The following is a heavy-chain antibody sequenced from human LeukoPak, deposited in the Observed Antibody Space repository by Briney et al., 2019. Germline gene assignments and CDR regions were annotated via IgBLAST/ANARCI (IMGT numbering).Heavy chain of an antibody. J-gene: IGHJ4*02. D-gene: IGHD1-26*01. CDR3: ARRLFIGGYQNYFDY. CDR1: GYSFTSYW. CDR2: IYPGDSDT. V-gene: IGHV5-51*01. Sequence: ESLKISCKGSGYSFTSYWIGWVRQMPGKGLEWMGIIYPGDSDTRYSPSFQGQVTISADKSISTAYLQWSSLEASDTAMYYCARRLFIGGYQNYFDYWGQGTLVTVSS.